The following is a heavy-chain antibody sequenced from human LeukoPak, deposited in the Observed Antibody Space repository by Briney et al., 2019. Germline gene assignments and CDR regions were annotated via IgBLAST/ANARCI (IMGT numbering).Heavy chain of an antibody. Sequence: SETLSVTCTDSGGSLSSYYWSWIRQPAGKGLEWIWRIYTSGSTNYNTSLKSRVTMSGDTSKNQFSLKLCSVTAADTAVYYCARDSSYFDILTGYLPAGYFDYWGQGTLVTVSS. CDR1: GGSLSSYY. CDR3: ARDSSYFDILTGYLPAGYFDY. J-gene: IGHJ4*02. V-gene: IGHV4-4*07. CDR2: IYTSGST. D-gene: IGHD3-9*01.